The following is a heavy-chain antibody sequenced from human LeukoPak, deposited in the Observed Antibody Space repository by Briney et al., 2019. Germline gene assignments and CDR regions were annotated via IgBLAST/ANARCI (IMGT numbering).Heavy chain of an antibody. CDR2: INPNSGGT. Sequence: ASVKVSCKASGYTFTSYDINWVRQAPGQGLEWMGWINPNSGGTNYAQKFQGRVTMTRDTSISTAYMELSRLRSDDTAVYYCARVAGYYDSSGYYPRTYFDYWGQGTLVTVSS. CDR3: ARVAGYYDSSGYYPRTYFDY. D-gene: IGHD3-22*01. J-gene: IGHJ4*02. V-gene: IGHV1-2*02. CDR1: GYTFTSYD.